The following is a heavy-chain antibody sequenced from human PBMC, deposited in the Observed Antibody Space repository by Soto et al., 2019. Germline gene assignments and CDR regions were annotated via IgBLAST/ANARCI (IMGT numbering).Heavy chain of an antibody. D-gene: IGHD2-2*01. CDR2: IYHSGST. CDR3: ARDDHLVIVPSSLGAMDV. V-gene: IGHV4-4*02. Sequence: GSLRLSCAASGFTFSSYSMNWVRQAPGKGLEWIGEIYHSGSTNYNPSLKSRVTISVDKSKNQFSLKLSSVTAADTAVYYCARDDHLVIVPSSLGAMDVWGQGTTVTVSS. J-gene: IGHJ6*02. CDR1: GFTFSSYSM.